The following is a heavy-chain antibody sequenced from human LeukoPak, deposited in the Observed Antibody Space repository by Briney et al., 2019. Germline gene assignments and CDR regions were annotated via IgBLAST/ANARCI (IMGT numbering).Heavy chain of an antibody. J-gene: IGHJ4*02. Sequence: PGRSLRLSCAASGFTFSSYAMHWVRQAPGKGLEWVAVISYDGSNKYYADSVKGRFTISRDNSKNTLYLQMNSLRAEDTAVYYCARDPDYDILTGYLDYWGQGTLVTVSS. CDR1: GFTFSSYA. CDR2: ISYDGSNK. V-gene: IGHV3-30*04. D-gene: IGHD3-9*01. CDR3: ARDPDYDILTGYLDY.